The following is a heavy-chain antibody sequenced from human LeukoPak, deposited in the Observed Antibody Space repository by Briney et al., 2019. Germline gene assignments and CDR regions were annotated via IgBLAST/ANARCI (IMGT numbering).Heavy chain of an antibody. CDR3: ARDRLWFGVLYYYMDV. CDR2: ISSSGSTI. V-gene: IGHV3-48*04. CDR1: GFTFSSHR. D-gene: IGHD3-10*01. J-gene: IGHJ6*03. Sequence: GGSLRLSCAASGFTFSSHRMSWVRQAPGKGLEWVSYISSSGSTIYYADSVKGRFTISRDNAKNSLYLQMNSLRAEDTAVYYCARDRLWFGVLYYYMDVWGKGTTVTISS.